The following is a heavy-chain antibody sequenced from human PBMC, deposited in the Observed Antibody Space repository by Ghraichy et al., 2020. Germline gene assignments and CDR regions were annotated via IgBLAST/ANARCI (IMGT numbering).Heavy chain of an antibody. Sequence: GGSLRLSCAASGFTFSSYAMNWVRQAPGKGLEWVSSISTRSTYKNYAASVKGRFTVSRDNAKNSLFLQMDSLRADDTAVYYCARDVGFDNSAGGLDVWGHGTGVIVSS. CDR1: GFTFSSYA. V-gene: IGHV3-21*01. J-gene: IGHJ6*02. CDR2: ISTRSTYK. D-gene: IGHD4-23*01. CDR3: ARDVGFDNSAGGLDV.